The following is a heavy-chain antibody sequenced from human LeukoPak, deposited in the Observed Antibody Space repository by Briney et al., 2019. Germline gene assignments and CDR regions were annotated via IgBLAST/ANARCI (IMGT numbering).Heavy chain of an antibody. D-gene: IGHD4-17*01. V-gene: IGHV2-70*11. CDR2: IDWDDDK. CDR3: ARLLTTVTTRSGYYYYGMDV. J-gene: IGHJ6*02. CDR1: GFSLSTSGMC. Sequence: SGPTLVKPTQTLTLTCTFSGFSLSTSGMCVSWIRQPPGKALEWLARIDWDDDKYYSPSLKTRLTISKDTSKNQVVLTMTNMDPVDTATYYCARLLTTVTTRSGYYYYGMDVWGQGTTVTVSS.